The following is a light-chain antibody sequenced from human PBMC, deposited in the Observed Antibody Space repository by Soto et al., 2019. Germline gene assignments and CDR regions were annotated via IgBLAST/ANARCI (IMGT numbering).Light chain of an antibody. J-gene: IGKJ1*01. CDR2: EEP. Sequence: DIQMTQSPSTLSASVGDRVTITCRASQSIGRWLAWFQQKPGKDPNLLIYEEPTLESGVPSRFSGSGSGTEFTLTISSLQSDDFASYYCQQYNRYWTFGEGTKVDIK. V-gene: IGKV1-5*03. CDR1: QSIGRW. CDR3: QQYNRYWT.